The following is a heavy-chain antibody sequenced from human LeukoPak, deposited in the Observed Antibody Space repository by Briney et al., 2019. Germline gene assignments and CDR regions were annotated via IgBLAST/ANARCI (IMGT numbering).Heavy chain of an antibody. J-gene: IGHJ6*03. V-gene: IGHV3-23*01. D-gene: IGHD4-17*01. CDR3: AKGGYGDHYYYYYYMDV. CDR1: GITFSSYG. Sequence: GGSLRLSCAASGITFSSYGMSWVRQVPGKGLEWVSSISHTGGSPYYADSVKGRFTVSRDNSKNTLYLQVNSLRVEDTAVYYCAKGGYGDHYYYYYYMDVWGKGTTVTISS. CDR2: ISHTGGSP.